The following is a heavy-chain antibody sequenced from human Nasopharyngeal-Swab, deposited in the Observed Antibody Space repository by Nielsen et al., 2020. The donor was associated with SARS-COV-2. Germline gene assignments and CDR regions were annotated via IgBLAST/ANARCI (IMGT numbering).Heavy chain of an antibody. CDR3: ARGGSSGWYSDY. D-gene: IGHD6-19*01. CDR2: IYSGGST. V-gene: IGHV3-66*01. J-gene: IGHJ4*02. CDR1: GFTVSSNY. Sequence: GESLKISCAASGFTVSSNYMSWVRQAPGKGLEWVSVIYSGGSTYYADSVKGRFTISRDNSKNTLYLQMNSLRAEDTAVYYCARGGSSGWYSDYWGQGTLVTVSS.